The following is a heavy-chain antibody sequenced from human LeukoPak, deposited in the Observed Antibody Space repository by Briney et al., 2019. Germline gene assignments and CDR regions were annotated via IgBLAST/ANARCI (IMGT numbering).Heavy chain of an antibody. CDR1: GYTFTSYG. CDR3: ARGSPLVLPPSGYFDY. D-gene: IGHD6-13*01. CDR2: ISAYNGNT. Sequence: ASVKVSCKASGYTFTSYGISWVRQAPGQGLEWMGWISAYNGNTNYAQKLQGRVTMTTDTSTSTAYMELRSLRSDDTAVYYCARGSPLVLPPSGYFDYWGQGTLVTVSS. J-gene: IGHJ4*02. V-gene: IGHV1-18*04.